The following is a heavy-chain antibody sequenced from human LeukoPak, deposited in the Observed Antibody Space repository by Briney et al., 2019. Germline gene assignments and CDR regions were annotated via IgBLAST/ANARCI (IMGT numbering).Heavy chain of an antibody. CDR2: ILSSGST. V-gene: IGHV4-31*03. D-gene: IGHD3-10*01. Sequence: SETLSLTCTVSGGSINSRGYSWSWLRQHPGKGLEWIGHILSSGSTYVNPSLKSRVTISVDTSKNQFSLKLSSVTAADTAVYYCARDLITMVRRGGFDPWGQGTLVTVSS. CDR3: ARDLITMVRRGGFDP. CDR1: GGSINSRGYS. J-gene: IGHJ5*02.